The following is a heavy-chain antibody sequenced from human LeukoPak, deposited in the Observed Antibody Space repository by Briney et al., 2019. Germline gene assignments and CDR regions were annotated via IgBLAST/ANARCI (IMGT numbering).Heavy chain of an antibody. CDR2: IWNDGSNK. CDR3: ARASGPFDY. Sequence: PGRSLRLSCAASGFTFSVYGMHWVRQAPGKGLEWVGVIWNDGSNKYYADSVKGRFTISRDNSKNTLYLQMNSLRAEDTAVYSCARASGPFDYWGQGTLVTASS. D-gene: IGHD3-10*01. CDR1: GFTFSVYG. V-gene: IGHV3-33*01. J-gene: IGHJ4*02.